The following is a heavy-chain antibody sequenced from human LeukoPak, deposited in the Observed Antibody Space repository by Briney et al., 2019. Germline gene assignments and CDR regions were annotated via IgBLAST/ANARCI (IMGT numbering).Heavy chain of an antibody. J-gene: IGHJ5*02. Sequence: ASETLTLTCTVSGGSISSYYWSWIRQPPGKGLEWFGSIYTSGSTNYNPSLKSRVTMSVDTSKNQFSLKLSSVTAADTAVYYCAREDPYDFWSGYYLFDPWGQGTLVTVTS. V-gene: IGHV4-4*07. CDR3: AREDPYDFWSGYYLFDP. D-gene: IGHD3-3*01. CDR1: GGSISSYY. CDR2: IYTSGST.